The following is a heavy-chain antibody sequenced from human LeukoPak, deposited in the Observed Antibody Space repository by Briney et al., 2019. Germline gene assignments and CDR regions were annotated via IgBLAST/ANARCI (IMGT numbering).Heavy chain of an antibody. CDR2: FDPEDGET. CDR3: ATVSGSYYSYCFDY. D-gene: IGHD1-26*01. J-gene: IGHJ4*02. V-gene: IGHV1-24*01. Sequence: ASVKVSCKVSGYTLTELSMHWVRQAPGKGLEWMGGFDPEDGETIYAQKFQGRVTMTEDTSTDTAYMELSSLRSEDTAVYYCATVSGSYYSYCFDYWGQGTLVTVSS. CDR1: GYTLTELS.